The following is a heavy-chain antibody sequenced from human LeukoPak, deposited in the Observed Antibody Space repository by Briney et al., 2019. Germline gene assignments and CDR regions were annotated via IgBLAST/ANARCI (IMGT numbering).Heavy chain of an antibody. Sequence: GASVKVSCKASGGTFTTYAINWIRQAPGQGLEWMGLIIPRLGTSNYAQKFQGRVTFTADKSTSTAYVDLSSLRSEDTAVYYCARAQQLVPGWFDPWGQGTLVTVSS. V-gene: IGHV1-69*10. D-gene: IGHD6-13*01. CDR2: IIPRLGTS. CDR1: GGTFTTYA. J-gene: IGHJ5*02. CDR3: ARAQQLVPGWFDP.